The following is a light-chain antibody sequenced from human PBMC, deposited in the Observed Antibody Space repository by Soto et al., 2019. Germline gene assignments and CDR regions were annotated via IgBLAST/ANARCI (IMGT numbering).Light chain of an antibody. CDR1: QTVRNNY. CDR2: NVS. CDR3: QQYGASPET. Sequence: LTQSPGTLSLYPGERATLSCRASQTVRNNYLAWYQQKPGQAPRLLIYNVSRRATGIPDRFSGSGSGTDFTLTVSRLEPEDFAVYYCQQYGASPETFGQGTKVDIK. V-gene: IGKV3-20*01. J-gene: IGKJ1*01.